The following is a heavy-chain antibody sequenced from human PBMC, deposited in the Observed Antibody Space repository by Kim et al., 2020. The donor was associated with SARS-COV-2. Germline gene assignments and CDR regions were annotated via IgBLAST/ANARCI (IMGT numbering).Heavy chain of an antibody. CDR1: GYTFTSYA. D-gene: IGHD2-15*01. CDR2: INAGNGNT. J-gene: IGHJ6*02. Sequence: ASVKVSCKASGYTFTSYAMHWVRQAPGQRLEWMGWINAGNGNTKYSQKFQGRVTITRDTSASTAYMELSSLRSEDTAVYYCARARSGGSCYYPIKCNYYYYYGMDVWGQGTTVTVSS. CDR3: ARARSGGSCYYPIKCNYYYYYGMDV. V-gene: IGHV1-3*01.